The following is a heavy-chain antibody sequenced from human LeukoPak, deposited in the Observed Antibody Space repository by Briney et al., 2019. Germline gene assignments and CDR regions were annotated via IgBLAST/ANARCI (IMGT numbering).Heavy chain of an antibody. J-gene: IGHJ4*02. Sequence: SQTLSLTCTVSGGSISSGGYYWSWIRQHPGKGLEWIGYIYYSGSTYYNPSLKSRVTISVDTSKNQFSLKLSSVTAADTAVHYCARALGLGYCSGGSCYPYYFDYWGQGTLVTVSS. CDR3: ARALGLGYCSGGSCYPYYFDY. CDR1: GGSISSGGYY. CDR2: IYYSGST. D-gene: IGHD2-15*01. V-gene: IGHV4-31*03.